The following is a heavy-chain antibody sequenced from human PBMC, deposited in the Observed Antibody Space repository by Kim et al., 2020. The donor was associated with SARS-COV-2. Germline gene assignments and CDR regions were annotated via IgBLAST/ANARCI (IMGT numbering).Heavy chain of an antibody. D-gene: IGHD6-13*01. J-gene: IGHJ5*02. CDR1: GYTFTSYA. V-gene: IGHV1-3*01. Sequence: ASVKVSCKASGYTFTSYAMHWVRQAPGQRLEWMGWINAGNGNTKCSQKFQGRVTITRDTSASTAYMELSSLRSEDTAVYYCARGRIAAAGTGPRNWFDPW. CDR3: ARGRIAAAGTGPRNWFDP. CDR2: INAGNGNT.